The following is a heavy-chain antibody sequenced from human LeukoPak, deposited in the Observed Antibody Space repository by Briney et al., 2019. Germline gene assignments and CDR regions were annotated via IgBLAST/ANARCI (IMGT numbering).Heavy chain of an antibody. V-gene: IGHV3-66*01. Sequence: PGGSLRLSCAASGFTVSSNYMSWVRQAPGKGLEWVSVIYSGGSTYYADSVKGRFTISGDNSKNTLYLQMNSLRAEDTAVYYCAKGVYYDSSGYYYGYWGQGTLVTVSS. CDR2: IYSGGST. CDR1: GFTVSSNY. CDR3: AKGVYYDSSGYYYGY. D-gene: IGHD3-22*01. J-gene: IGHJ4*02.